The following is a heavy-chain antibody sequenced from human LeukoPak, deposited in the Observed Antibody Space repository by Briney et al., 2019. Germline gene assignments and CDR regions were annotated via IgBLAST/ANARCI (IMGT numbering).Heavy chain of an antibody. CDR3: ATFSDY. Sequence: GGSLRLSCAASGFTFSNAWMSWVRQAPGKGLEWVANIKQDGSEKYYVDSVKGRFTISRDNAKNSLYLQMNSLRAEDTAVYYCATFSDYWGQGTLVTVSS. V-gene: IGHV3-7*01. CDR2: IKQDGSEK. CDR1: GFTFSNAW. J-gene: IGHJ4*02.